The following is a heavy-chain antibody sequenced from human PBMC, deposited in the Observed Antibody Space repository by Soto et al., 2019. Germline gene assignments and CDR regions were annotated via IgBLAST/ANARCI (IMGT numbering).Heavy chain of an antibody. J-gene: IGHJ5*02. CDR1: GYSISSGYY. Sequence: NPSETLSLTCAVSGYSISSGYYWGWIRQPPGKGLEWIGSIYHSGSTYYNPSLKSRVTISVDTSKNQFSLKLSSVTAADTAVYYCARHCGGDCSANWFDPWGQGTLVTVSS. D-gene: IGHD2-21*02. CDR2: IYHSGST. CDR3: ARHCGGDCSANWFDP. V-gene: IGHV4-38-2*01.